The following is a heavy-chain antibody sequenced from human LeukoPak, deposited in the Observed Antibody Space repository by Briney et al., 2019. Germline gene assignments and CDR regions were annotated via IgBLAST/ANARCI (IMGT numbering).Heavy chain of an antibody. Sequence: PGGSLRLSCAASGFTFSNYGMYWVRQAPGKGLEWVAFIRYDGSNKYYADSVKGRFTISRDNSKNTLYLQMNSLRAEDTAVYYCARKSVAATPRDIVYQYSYMDVWGKGTTVTVSS. J-gene: IGHJ6*03. V-gene: IGHV3-30*02. CDR2: IRYDGSNK. CDR1: GFTFSNYG. CDR3: ARKSVAATPRDIVYQYSYMDV. D-gene: IGHD2-15*01.